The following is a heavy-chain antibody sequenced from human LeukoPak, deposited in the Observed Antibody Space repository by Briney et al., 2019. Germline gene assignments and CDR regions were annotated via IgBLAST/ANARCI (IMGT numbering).Heavy chain of an antibody. D-gene: IGHD3-22*01. V-gene: IGHV3-48*03. CDR1: GFTFSSYE. J-gene: IGHJ4*02. CDR2: ISSSGSTI. CDR3: ARTPTYYYDSSGPAY. Sequence: PGGSLRLSCAASGFTFSSYEMNWVRQAPGKGLEWVSYISSSGSTIYYADSVKGRFTISRDNAKNSLYLQMNSLRAEDTAVYYCARTPTYYYDSSGPAYWGQGTLVTVSS.